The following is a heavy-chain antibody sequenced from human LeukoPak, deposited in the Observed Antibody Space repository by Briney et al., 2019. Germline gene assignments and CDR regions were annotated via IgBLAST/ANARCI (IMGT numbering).Heavy chain of an antibody. CDR3: ASVSGADSSGYCDWFDP. Sequence: PRGSLRLSCAVSGFTFSSYAMSWVRQAPGKGREWVSYISSSGSTIYYADSVKGRFTISRDNAKNSLYLQMNSLRAEDTAVYYCASVSGADSSGYCDWFDPWGQGTLVTVSS. CDR1: GFTFSSYA. V-gene: IGHV3-48*04. CDR2: ISSSGSTI. D-gene: IGHD3-22*01. J-gene: IGHJ5*02.